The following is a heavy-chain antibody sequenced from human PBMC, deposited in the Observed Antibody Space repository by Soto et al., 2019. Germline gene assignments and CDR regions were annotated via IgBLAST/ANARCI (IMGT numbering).Heavy chain of an antibody. V-gene: IGHV3-9*01. CDR1: GFTFEDYA. Sequence: EVQLVESGGGLVQPGRSLRLSCAASGFTFEDYAMHWVRQAPGKGLEWVAGISWNSGSIGYADSVKGRFTISRDNAKNSLYLKMNSLRAEDTALYYCAKGEGGYGGNGENNWFDPWGQGTLVTVSS. J-gene: IGHJ5*02. D-gene: IGHD5-12*01. CDR3: AKGEGGYGGNGENNWFDP. CDR2: ISWNSGSI.